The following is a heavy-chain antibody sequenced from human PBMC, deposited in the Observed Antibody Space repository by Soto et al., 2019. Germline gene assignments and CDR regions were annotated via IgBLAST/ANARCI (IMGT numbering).Heavy chain of an antibody. CDR2: IRNKANSYTT. D-gene: IGHD4-4*01. CDR1: GFTFSDSY. V-gene: IGHV3-72*01. J-gene: IGHJ4*02. Sequence: GGSLTLSCAASGFTFSDSYMDWVRQAPGKGLEWVGRIRNKANSYTTEYAASVKGRFTISRDDPKNSLSLQMNSLKSEDTAVYYCVKGNRALDNWGQGTLVTVSS. CDR3: VKGNRALDN.